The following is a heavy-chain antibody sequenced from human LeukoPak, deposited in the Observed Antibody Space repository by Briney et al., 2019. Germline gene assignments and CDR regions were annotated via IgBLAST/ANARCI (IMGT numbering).Heavy chain of an antibody. CDR1: GGSISSYY. D-gene: IGHD2-15*01. J-gene: IGHJ4*02. V-gene: IGHV4-59*01. CDR2: FYYSAST. CDR3: AITLGYCSGGSCYSSDY. Sequence: SETLSLTCTVSGGSISSYYWSWIRQPPGKGLEWMGYFYYSASTNYNPSLKSRVTISVDTSRNQFSLKLRFVTAADTAVYYCAITLGYCSGGSCYSSDYWGQGTLVTVSS.